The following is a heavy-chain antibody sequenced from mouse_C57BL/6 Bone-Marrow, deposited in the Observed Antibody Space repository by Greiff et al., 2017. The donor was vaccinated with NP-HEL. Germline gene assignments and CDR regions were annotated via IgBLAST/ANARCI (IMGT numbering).Heavy chain of an antibody. J-gene: IGHJ3*01. CDR1: GYTFTSYG. CDR3: ARYPITTVVARAY. CDR2: IYPRSGNT. D-gene: IGHD1-1*01. V-gene: IGHV1-81*01. Sequence: VQLQQSGAELARPGASVKLSCKASGYTFTSYGISWVKQRTGQGLEWIGEIYPRSGNTYYNEKFKGKATLTADKSSSTAYMELRSLTSEDSAVFFCARYPITTVVARAYGGQGTLVTVSA.